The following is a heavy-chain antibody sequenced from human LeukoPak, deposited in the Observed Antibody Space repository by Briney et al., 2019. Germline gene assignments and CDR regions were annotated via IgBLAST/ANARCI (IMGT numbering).Heavy chain of an antibody. D-gene: IGHD2-15*01. CDR1: GGSISSGGYY. V-gene: IGHV4-31*03. CDR2: IYYSGST. J-gene: IGHJ4*02. Sequence: SQTLSLTCTVSGGSISSGGYYWSWIRQHPGKGLEWIGYIYYSGSTYYNPSLKSRVTISVDTSKNQFSLKLSSVTAADTAVYYCARVRYCSGGNCHPRIDYWGQGTLVTVSS. CDR3: ARVRYCSGGNCHPRIDY.